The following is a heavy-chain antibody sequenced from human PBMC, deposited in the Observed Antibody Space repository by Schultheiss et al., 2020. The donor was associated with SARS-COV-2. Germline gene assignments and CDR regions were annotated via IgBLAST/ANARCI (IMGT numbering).Heavy chain of an antibody. D-gene: IGHD1-26*01. CDR3: ARVFRGSPYAFDI. CDR2: INPSGGST. V-gene: IGHV1-46*01. CDR1: GYTFTSYY. J-gene: IGHJ3*02. Sequence: ASVKVSCKASGYTFTSYYMHWVRQAPGQGLEWMGIINPSGGSTSYAQKLQGRVTMTTDTSTSTAYMELRSLRSDDTAVYYCARVFRGSPYAFDIWGQGTMVTVS.